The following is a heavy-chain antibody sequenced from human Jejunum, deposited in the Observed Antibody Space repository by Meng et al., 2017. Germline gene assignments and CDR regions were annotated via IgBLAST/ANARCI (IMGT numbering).Heavy chain of an antibody. D-gene: IGHD3-10*01. CDR1: GYTFIDYY. Sequence: ASVKVSCKASGYTFIDYYIHWVRQAPGQGLEWMGWINPKSGGTDYAQNFQGRVTMTSDTSISKVYMELSRVRSDDTAVYYCARREWFGNNRDAFDILGQGTRVTGSS. J-gene: IGHJ3*02. CDR2: INPKSGGT. CDR3: ARREWFGNNRDAFDI. V-gene: IGHV1-2*02.